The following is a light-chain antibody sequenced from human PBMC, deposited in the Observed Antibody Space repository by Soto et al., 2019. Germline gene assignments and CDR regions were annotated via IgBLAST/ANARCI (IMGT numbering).Light chain of an antibody. Sequence: QSALTQPASVSGSPGQSITISCTGTSSDVGGYNFVSWYQQHPDKAPKLMVYEVTKRPSDVSDRFSGSKSGNTASLTISGLQAEDEADYYCSSYTSRDTRVFGTGTKLTVL. CDR1: SSDVGGYNF. J-gene: IGLJ1*01. CDR2: EVT. CDR3: SSYTSRDTRV. V-gene: IGLV2-14*01.